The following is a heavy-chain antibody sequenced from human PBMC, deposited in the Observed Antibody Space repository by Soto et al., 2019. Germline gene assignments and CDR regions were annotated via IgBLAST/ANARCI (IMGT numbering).Heavy chain of an antibody. CDR3: ARNRYGGYDFDF. V-gene: IGHV4-4*02. CDR1: SGSITSSNW. CDR2: VSHSGST. J-gene: IGHJ4*02. D-gene: IGHD5-12*01. Sequence: QVQLQESGPGLVKPSGTLSLTCAVSSGSITSSNWWSWVRQPPGKGLEWIGEVSHSGSTNYIPSLKSRVTISVDKSRNQFSLWLNSVTAANTAVYYCARNRYGGYDFDFWGQGTLVTVSS.